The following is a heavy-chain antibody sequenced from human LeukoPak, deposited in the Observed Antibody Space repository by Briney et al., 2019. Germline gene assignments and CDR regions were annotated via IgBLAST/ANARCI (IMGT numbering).Heavy chain of an antibody. J-gene: IGHJ3*02. CDR1: GGSISSYY. V-gene: IGHV4-59*01. Sequence: SETLSLTCTVSGGSISSYYWSWIRQSPGKGLEWIGYFYHSGSTNYNPSLKSRVTISVDTSKNQFSLRLSSVTAADTAVYYCARDITMVRGVGAFDIWGQGTMVTVPS. D-gene: IGHD3-10*01. CDR2: FYHSGST. CDR3: ARDITMVRGVGAFDI.